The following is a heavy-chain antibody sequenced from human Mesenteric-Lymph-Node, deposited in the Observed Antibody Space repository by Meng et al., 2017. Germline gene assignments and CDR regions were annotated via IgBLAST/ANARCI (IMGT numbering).Heavy chain of an antibody. CDR2: ISYDGSNK. CDR3: VRGSPWTGSHEYHFDL. CDR1: GFTFSSYA. J-gene: IGHJ4*02. Sequence: GESLKISCAASGFTFSSYAMHWVRQAPGKGLEWVAVISYDGSNKYYADSVKGRFTISRDNDKDTVYLQMNGLRVEDSAVYYCVRGSPWTGSHEYHFDLWGQGTLVTVSS. D-gene: IGHD3/OR15-3a*01. V-gene: IGHV3-30*07.